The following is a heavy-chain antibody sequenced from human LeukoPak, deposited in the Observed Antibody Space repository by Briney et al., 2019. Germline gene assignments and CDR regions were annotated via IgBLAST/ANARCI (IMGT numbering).Heavy chain of an antibody. V-gene: IGHV3-30*18. CDR3: AKGSEGGGVWFGESPYYFGMDV. J-gene: IGHJ6*02. D-gene: IGHD3-10*01. CDR2: ISYHGSNK. Sequence: PGGSLRLSCAASGFSLINHDMHWVRQLPGKGLEWVAVISYHGSNKYYADSVKGRFTISRDNSKNTLYLQTNSLRTEDTAVYHCAKGSEGGGVWFGESPYYFGMDVWGQGTTVTVSS. CDR1: GFSLINHD.